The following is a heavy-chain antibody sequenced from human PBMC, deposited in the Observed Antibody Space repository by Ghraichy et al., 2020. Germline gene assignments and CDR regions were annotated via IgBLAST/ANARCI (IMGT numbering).Heavy chain of an antibody. CDR3: AKDPPPFPYYYDSSGHNDAFDI. Sequence: LSLTCAASGFTFSSYAMSWVRQAPGKGLEWVSAISGSGGSTYYADSVKGRFTISRDNSKNTLYLQMNSLRAEDTAVYYCAKDPPPFPYYYDSSGHNDAFDIWGQGTMVTVSS. CDR1: GFTFSSYA. CDR2: ISGSGGST. V-gene: IGHV3-23*01. D-gene: IGHD3-22*01. J-gene: IGHJ3*02.